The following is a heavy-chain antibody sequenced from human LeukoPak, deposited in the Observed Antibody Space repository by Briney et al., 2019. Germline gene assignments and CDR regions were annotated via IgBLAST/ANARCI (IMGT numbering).Heavy chain of an antibody. CDR1: GYTFTSYD. V-gene: IGHV1-8*01. Sequence: GASVKVSCKASGYTFTSYDINWVRQATGQGLEWMGWMNPNSGNTGYAQKFQGRVTMTRNTSISTAYMELSSLRSEDTAVYYCARRVVHPYYYYYGMDVWGQGTTVTVSS. CDR2: MNPNSGNT. CDR3: ARRVVHPYYYYYGMDV. J-gene: IGHJ6*02. D-gene: IGHD3-3*01.